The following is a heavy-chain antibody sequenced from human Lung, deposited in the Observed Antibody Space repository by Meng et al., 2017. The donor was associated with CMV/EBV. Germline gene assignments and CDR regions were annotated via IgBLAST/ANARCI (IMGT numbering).Heavy chain of an antibody. D-gene: IGHD2-2*01. V-gene: IGHV1-2*02. J-gene: IGHJ4*02. CDR2: INPNSGGT. Sequence: ASVKVSCKASGYTFTGYYMHWVRQAPGQGLEWMGWINPNSGGTNYAQKFQGRVTMTMDTSISTAYMELSRLRSDDTAVYYCARPPVSEDIVVVPAVNYWCQGTXVTVSS. CDR3: ARPPVSEDIVVVPAVNY. CDR1: GYTFTGYY.